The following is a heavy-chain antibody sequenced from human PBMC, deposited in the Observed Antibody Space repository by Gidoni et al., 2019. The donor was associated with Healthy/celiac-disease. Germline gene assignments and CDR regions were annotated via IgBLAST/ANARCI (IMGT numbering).Heavy chain of an antibody. V-gene: IGHV1-58*01. CDR2: IVVGSGNT. CDR1: GFTFTSSA. CDR3: AADDFWSGHHWRGMDV. J-gene: IGHJ6*02. D-gene: IGHD3-3*01. Sequence: QMQLVQSGPEVKKPGTSVKVSCKASGFTFTSSAVQWVRQARGQRLEWIGWIVVGSGNTNYAQKFQERVTITRDMSTSTAYMELSSLRSEDTAVYYCAADDFWSGHHWRGMDVWGQGTTVTVSS.